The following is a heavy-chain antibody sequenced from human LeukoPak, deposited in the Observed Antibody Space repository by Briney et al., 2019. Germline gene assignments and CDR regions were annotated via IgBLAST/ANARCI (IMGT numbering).Heavy chain of an antibody. Sequence: ASVKVSCKASGYTFTIFYMHGVRQAPGQRLEWMGIINPSGGSTSYAQKFQGRVTMTRDTSTSTVYMELSSLRSEDTAVYYRAKDTPRACYFDFWGQGTLVTVSS. J-gene: IGHJ4*02. CDR3: AKDTPRACYFDF. CDR1: GYTFTIFY. V-gene: IGHV1-46*01. CDR2: INPSGGST.